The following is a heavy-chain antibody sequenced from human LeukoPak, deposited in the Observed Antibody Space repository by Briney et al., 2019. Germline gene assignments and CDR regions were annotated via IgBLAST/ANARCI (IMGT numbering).Heavy chain of an antibody. CDR2: ISSSGSTI. Sequence: GGSLRLSCAASGFTFSSYSMNWVRQAPGKGLEWVSYISSSGSTISYADSVKGRFTISRDNAKNSLYLQMNSLRAEDTAVYYCARDGRFLEWLFLDYWGQGTLVTVSS. J-gene: IGHJ4*02. CDR3: ARDGRFLEWLFLDY. D-gene: IGHD3-3*01. CDR1: GFTFSSYS. V-gene: IGHV3-48*04.